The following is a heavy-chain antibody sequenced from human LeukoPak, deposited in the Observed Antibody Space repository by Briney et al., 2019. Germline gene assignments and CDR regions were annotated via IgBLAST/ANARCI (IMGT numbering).Heavy chain of an antibody. V-gene: IGHV3-48*02. D-gene: IGHD1-26*01. CDR2: ITSSSRII. J-gene: IGHJ4*02. Sequence: GGSLRLSCAASGLTFSTYSVIWVRQAPGKGLEWVSYITSSSRIIYYTDSVKGRFTISRDNAKKSLFLQMNSLRDEDTAVYYCARVGGLTQTEGDDFDYWGQGTLVTVSS. CDR3: ARVGGLTQTEGDDFDY. CDR1: GLTFSTYS.